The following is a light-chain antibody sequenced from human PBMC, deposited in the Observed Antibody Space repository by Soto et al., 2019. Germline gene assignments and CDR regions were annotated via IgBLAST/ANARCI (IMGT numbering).Light chain of an antibody. V-gene: IGKV3-15*01. CDR2: GAS. CDR1: QSFSRT. CDR3: QQYNNGPRT. J-gene: IGKJ1*01. Sequence: EIVLTQSPATLSVSPGDTATLSCRASQSFSRTLAWYQQKPGQAPRLLIYGASTRAAGIPARFSGSGSGTEFTLTIYSLQSEDFAVYFCQQYNNGPRTFGQGTKVEIK.